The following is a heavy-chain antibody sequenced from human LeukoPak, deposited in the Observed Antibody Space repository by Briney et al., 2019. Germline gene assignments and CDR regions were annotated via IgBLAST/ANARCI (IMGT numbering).Heavy chain of an antibody. CDR1: GFSFSSYG. J-gene: IGHJ3*02. CDR3: ARESGMVRGVTRDDAFDI. Sequence: PGGSLRPSCAASGFSFSSYGMHWVRQAPGKGLEWVAVIWYDGSKMYYADSVKGRFTISRDNYKNTLYLQMNSLRAEDTAVYYCARESGMVRGVTRDDAFDIWGQGTMVTVSS. D-gene: IGHD3-10*01. CDR2: IWYDGSKM. V-gene: IGHV3-33*01.